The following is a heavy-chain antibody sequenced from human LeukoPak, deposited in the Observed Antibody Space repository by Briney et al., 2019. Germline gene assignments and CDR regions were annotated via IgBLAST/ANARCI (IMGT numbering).Heavy chain of an antibody. CDR1: GGSISSGSYY. D-gene: IGHD3-3*01. V-gene: IGHV4-61*02. CDR3: ARERGFLEWLGDAFDI. CDR2: IYTSGST. Sequence: PSETLSLTCTVSGGSISSGSYYRSWLRQPAGKGLERIRRIYTSGSTNYNPSLKNRATISVDTSKNQFSLELSSVTAADTAVYYCARERGFLEWLGDAFDIWGQGTMVTVSS. J-gene: IGHJ3*02.